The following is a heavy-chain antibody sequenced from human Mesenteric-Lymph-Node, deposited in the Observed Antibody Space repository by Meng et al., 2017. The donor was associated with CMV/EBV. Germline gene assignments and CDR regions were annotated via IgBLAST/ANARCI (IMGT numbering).Heavy chain of an antibody. D-gene: IGHD1-14*01. CDR2: IYSDGSGGTT. CDR3: ARDSSITAIGY. Sequence: GESLKISCAASGFTVSSNYMNWVRQAPGKGLEWVSVIYSDGSGGTTYYADSVKGRFTISGDNSKNTLYLHMNSLRAEDTAVYYCARDSSITAIGYWGQGTLVTVSS. V-gene: IGHV3-53*01. J-gene: IGHJ4*02. CDR1: GFTVSSNY.